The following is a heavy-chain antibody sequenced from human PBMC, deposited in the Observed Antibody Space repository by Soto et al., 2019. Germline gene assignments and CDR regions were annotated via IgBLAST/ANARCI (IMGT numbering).Heavy chain of an antibody. CDR3: ARGNIDNWFGP. V-gene: IGHV5-51*01. D-gene: IGHD5-12*01. CDR1: GYXFTGYL. J-gene: IGHJ5*02. Sequence: PXEXLKIYCQPSGYXFTGYLVVWVRQMPGKGLEWMGIIYPNDSKFKYNPSVQGQVTMSSQKSISTAYLKWSRMRASDTAIYFCARGNIDNWFGPWGQGTPGTVSS. CDR2: IYPNDSKF.